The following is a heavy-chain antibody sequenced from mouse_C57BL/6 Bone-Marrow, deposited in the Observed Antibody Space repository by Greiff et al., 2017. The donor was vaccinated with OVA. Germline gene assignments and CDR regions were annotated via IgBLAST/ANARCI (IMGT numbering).Heavy chain of an antibody. CDR2: ISSGSSTI. Sequence: EVQVVESGGGLVKPGGSLKLSCAASGFTFSDYGMHWVRQAPEKGLEWVAYISSGSSTIYYADTVKGRFTISRDNAKNTLFLQMTSLRSEDTAMYYCARHPSNYNAMDYWGQGTSVTVSS. CDR1: GFTFSDYG. CDR3: ARHPSNYNAMDY. D-gene: IGHD2-10*02. J-gene: IGHJ4*01. V-gene: IGHV5-17*01.